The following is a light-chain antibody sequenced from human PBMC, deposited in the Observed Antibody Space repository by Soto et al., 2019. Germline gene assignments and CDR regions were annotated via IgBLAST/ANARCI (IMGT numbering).Light chain of an antibody. CDR3: QQYYSTPFT. Sequence: DIVMTQSPDSLAVSLGERATIYCKSSQSVLHSSNNKDYLASYQQKPGQSPKLLIYWASTRESGVPDRFSGSGSATEFTLTISSLQAEDVAVYYCQQYYSTPFTFGPGTKVDIK. V-gene: IGKV4-1*01. J-gene: IGKJ3*01. CDR1: QSVLHSSNNKDY. CDR2: WAS.